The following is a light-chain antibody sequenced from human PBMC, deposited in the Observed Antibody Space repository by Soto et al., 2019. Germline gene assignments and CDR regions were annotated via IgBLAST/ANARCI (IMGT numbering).Light chain of an antibody. V-gene: IGKV3-15*01. Sequence: EIVMTQSPATLSVSPGERATLSCRASQSIGSNLAWYQQKPGQAPRLLIYRASTRLAGIPARFSGSGSGTEFTLTISSLQAEDFAVYYCQQDNDWPPLTFGGGTNVEIK. CDR1: QSIGSN. CDR2: RAS. J-gene: IGKJ4*01. CDR3: QQDNDWPPLT.